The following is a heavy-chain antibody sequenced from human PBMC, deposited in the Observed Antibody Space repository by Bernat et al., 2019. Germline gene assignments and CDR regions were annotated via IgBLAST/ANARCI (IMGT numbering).Heavy chain of an antibody. D-gene: IGHD2-15*01. Sequence: EEQLVESGGGLVQPGGSLRLSCAASGFTFRNHEMNWVRQAPGKGLEWISYIRSSGSSIYYAECVKGRFTISRDDAKTSLYLEMNNLKADDTAVYYCVRGGYCSGGICYSFNAFDIWGQGTMVTVSS. J-gene: IGHJ3*02. V-gene: IGHV3-48*03. CDR3: VRGGYCSGGICYSFNAFDI. CDR2: IRSSGSSI. CDR1: GFTFRNHE.